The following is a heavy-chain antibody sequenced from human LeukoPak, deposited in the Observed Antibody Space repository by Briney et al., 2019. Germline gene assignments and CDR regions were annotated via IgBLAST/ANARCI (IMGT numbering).Heavy chain of an antibody. J-gene: IGHJ5*02. CDR2: INWNGGST. CDR1: GFTFSSYG. CDR3: AREGGYSSSWKDNWFDP. V-gene: IGHV3-20*04. Sequence: GGSLRLSCAASGFTFSSYGMSWVRQAPGKGLEWVSGINWNGGSTGYADSVKGRFTISRDNAKNSLYLQMNSLRAEDTALYYCAREGGYSSSWKDNWFDPWGQGTLVTVSS. D-gene: IGHD6-13*01.